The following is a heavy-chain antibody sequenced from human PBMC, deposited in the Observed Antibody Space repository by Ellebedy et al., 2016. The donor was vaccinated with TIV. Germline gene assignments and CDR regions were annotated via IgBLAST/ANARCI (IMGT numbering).Heavy chain of an antibody. J-gene: IGHJ5*02. Sequence: ESLKISCAASGLTFSRYAMTWVRQAPGKGLEWVSGIVGSGAQKYADSVKGRFTISRDNSKSTVDLQMNSLKAEDTAVYYCTPQLERPTLYPWGQGTLVTVSS. CDR1: GLTFSRYA. CDR3: TPQLERPTLYP. D-gene: IGHD1-1*01. CDR2: IVGSGA. V-gene: IGHV3-23*01.